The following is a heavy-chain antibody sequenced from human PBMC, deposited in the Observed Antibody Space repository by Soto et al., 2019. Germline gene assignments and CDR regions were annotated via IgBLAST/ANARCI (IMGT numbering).Heavy chain of an antibody. V-gene: IGHV4-59*01. J-gene: IGHJ4*02. Sequence: SETLSLTCTVSGGSISSNYWTWIRQPPGKGLEWIGYVYNSGSTNYNPSLKSRATISEDTSKSQFSLKVNSMTAADTAVYYCARYRREAVAGYTLDNWGQGILVTVSS. CDR1: GGSISSNY. CDR3: ARYRREAVAGYTLDN. CDR2: VYNSGST. D-gene: IGHD6-13*01.